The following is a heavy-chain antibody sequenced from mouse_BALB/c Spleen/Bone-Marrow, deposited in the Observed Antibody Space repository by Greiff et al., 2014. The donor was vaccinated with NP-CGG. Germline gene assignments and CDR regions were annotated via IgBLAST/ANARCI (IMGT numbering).Heavy chain of an antibody. CDR2: FYPGSGSI. Sequence: QVQLKESGAELVKPGASVKLSCQASGYTFPEYIIPWVKQRSGQGLEGIGGFYPGSGSIKYKEKFKDKATLTADKSSSTVYMELSRLTSEDSAVYFCARHEDRLRAWFAYWGQGTLVTVSA. CDR3: ARHEDRLRAWFAY. CDR1: GYTFPEYI. V-gene: IGHV1-62-2*01. J-gene: IGHJ3*01. D-gene: IGHD3-2*02.